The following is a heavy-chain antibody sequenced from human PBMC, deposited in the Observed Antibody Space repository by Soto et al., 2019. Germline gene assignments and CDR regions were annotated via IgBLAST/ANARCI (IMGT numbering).Heavy chain of an antibody. CDR1: GFTFSSYA. J-gene: IGHJ6*02. CDR2: ISGSGGST. V-gene: IGHV3-23*01. D-gene: IGHD3-10*01. Sequence: AGGSLRLSCAASGFTFSSYAMSWVRQAPWKGLEWVSAISGSGGSTYYADSVKGRFTISRDNSKNTLYLQMNSLRAEDTAVYYCAKDNRLWFGELALLDYYYGMDVWGQGTTVTVSS. CDR3: AKDNRLWFGELALLDYYYGMDV.